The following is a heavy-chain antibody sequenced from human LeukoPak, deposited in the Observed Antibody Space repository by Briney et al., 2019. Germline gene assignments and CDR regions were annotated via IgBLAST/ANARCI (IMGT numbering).Heavy chain of an antibody. V-gene: IGHV3-21*01. CDR3: ARDSSPYCGGDCYLDY. J-gene: IGHJ4*02. D-gene: IGHD2-21*02. CDR1: GFTFSSYS. Sequence: AGGSLRLSCAASGFTFSSYSMNWVRQAPGKGLEWVSSISSSSSYIYYADSVKGRFTISRDNAKNSLYLQMNSLRAEDTAVYYCARDSSPYCGGDCYLDYWGQGTLVTVSS. CDR2: ISSSSSYI.